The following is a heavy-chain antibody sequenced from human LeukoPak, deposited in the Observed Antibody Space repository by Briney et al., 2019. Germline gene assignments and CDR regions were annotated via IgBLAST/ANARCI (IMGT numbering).Heavy chain of an antibody. CDR2: IYSGGST. CDR1: EFSVGSNY. Sequence: PGGSLRLSCAASEFSVGSNYMTWVRQAPGKGLEWVSLIYSGGSTYYADSVKGRFTISRDNSKNSLYLQMNSLRAEDTAVYYCASYGGDYVWGSYPVGYWGQGTLVTVSS. J-gene: IGHJ4*02. D-gene: IGHD3-16*02. CDR3: ASYGGDYVWGSYPVGY. V-gene: IGHV3-66*01.